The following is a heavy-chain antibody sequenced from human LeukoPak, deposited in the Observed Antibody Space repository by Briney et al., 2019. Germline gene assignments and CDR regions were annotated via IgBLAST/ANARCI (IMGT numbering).Heavy chain of an antibody. CDR2: IYHSGST. V-gene: IGHV4-30-2*01. CDR3: AREAWGDYVDY. CDR1: GGSISSGGYS. J-gene: IGHJ4*02. D-gene: IGHD3-16*01. Sequence: SETLSLTCAVSGGSISSGGYSWSWIRQPPGKGLEWIGYIYHSGSTYYNPSLKSRVTISVDRSKNQFSLKLSSVTAADTAVYYCAREAWGDYVDYWGQGTLVTVSS.